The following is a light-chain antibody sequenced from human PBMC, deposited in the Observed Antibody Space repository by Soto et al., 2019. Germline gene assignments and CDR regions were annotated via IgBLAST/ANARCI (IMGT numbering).Light chain of an antibody. V-gene: IGKV3-20*01. CDR3: QQYGSSPLT. J-gene: IGKJ3*01. Sequence: EIVLTQSPGTLSLSPGERATLSCRASQSVSDSYLAWYQQKPGQAPRLLIYGASSSATGIPDRFSGSGSGTDFTLTSSRLEPEDFALYYCQQYGSSPLTFGPGTKLDIK. CDR2: GAS. CDR1: QSVSDSY.